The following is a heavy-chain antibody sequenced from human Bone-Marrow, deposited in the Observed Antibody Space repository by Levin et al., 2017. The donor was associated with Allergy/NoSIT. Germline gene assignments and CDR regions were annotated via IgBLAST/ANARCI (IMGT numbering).Heavy chain of an antibody. V-gene: IGHV1-8*01. CDR1: GYTFSTYD. J-gene: IGHJ6*02. CDR3: ARSNGRSGDLSSYYVMDV. D-gene: IGHD3-16*01. Sequence: PRASVKVSCKAAGYTFSTYDINWVRQAPGRGLEWMGWVNTKSENTGYAHKFQGRVTMTRNPSISTAYMELSSLTSDDTAVYYCARSNGRSGDLSSYYVMDVWGQGTTVTVSS. CDR2: VNTKSENT.